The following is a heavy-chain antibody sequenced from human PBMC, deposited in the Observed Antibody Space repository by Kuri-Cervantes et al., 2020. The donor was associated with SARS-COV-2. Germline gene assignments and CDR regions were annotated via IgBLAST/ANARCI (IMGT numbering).Heavy chain of an antibody. CDR2: IWYGGSNK. J-gene: IGHJ4*02. Sequence: GESLKISCAASGFTFSSYAMSWVRQAPGKGLEWVAVIWYGGSNKYYADSVKGRFTISRDNSKNTLYLQMNSLRAEDTAVYYCAKDRAPRSSDYFDYWGQGTLVTVSS. V-gene: IGHV3-30*02. CDR3: AKDRAPRSSDYFDY. CDR1: GFTFSSYA. D-gene: IGHD6-25*01.